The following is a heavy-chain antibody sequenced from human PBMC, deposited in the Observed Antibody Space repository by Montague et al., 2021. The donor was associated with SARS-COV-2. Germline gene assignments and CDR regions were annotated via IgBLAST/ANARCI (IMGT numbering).Heavy chain of an antibody. D-gene: IGHD3-10*01. Sequence: SETLSLTCAVYGGSFSGYYWSWIRQPPGKGLEWIGEINHSGSTNYNPSLKSRVTISVDTSKNQFSLKLSSVTAADTAVDYCARGRRILLWFGELLSGGDYYGMDVWGQGTTVTVSS. J-gene: IGHJ6*02. CDR1: GGSFSGYY. CDR2: INHSGST. CDR3: ARGRRILLWFGELLSGGDYYGMDV. V-gene: IGHV4-34*01.